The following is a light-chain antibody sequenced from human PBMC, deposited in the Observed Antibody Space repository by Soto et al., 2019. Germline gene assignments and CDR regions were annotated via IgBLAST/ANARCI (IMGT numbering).Light chain of an antibody. V-gene: IGKV3-15*01. Sequence: EMVMTQSPATLSVSPGERATLSCRASQNLSRNLAWYQQQPGQAPRLLIFYTSTRATGIPARFSGSGSGTDLNLTISSLQSEDFAVYYCQQYDKWPHTFGQGTKLEIK. J-gene: IGKJ2*01. CDR2: YTS. CDR3: QQYDKWPHT. CDR1: QNLSRN.